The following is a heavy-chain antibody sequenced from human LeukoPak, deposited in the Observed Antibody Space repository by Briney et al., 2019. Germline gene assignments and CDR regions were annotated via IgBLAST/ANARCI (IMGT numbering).Heavy chain of an antibody. J-gene: IGHJ6*02. V-gene: IGHV3-9*01. CDR3: AKSLLWFGELRTYGMDV. D-gene: IGHD3-10*01. Sequence: GRSLRLSCAASGFTFDDYAMHWVRQAPGKGLEWVSGISWNSGSIGYADSVKGRFTISRDNAKNSLYLQMNSLRAEDTALYYCAKSLLWFGELRTYGMDVWGQGTTVTVSS. CDR2: ISWNSGSI. CDR1: GFTFDDYA.